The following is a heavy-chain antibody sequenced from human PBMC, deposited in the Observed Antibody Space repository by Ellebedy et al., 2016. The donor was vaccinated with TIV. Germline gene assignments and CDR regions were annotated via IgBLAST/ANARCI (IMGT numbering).Heavy chain of an antibody. CDR1: GGTFSSYA. Sequence: AASVKVSCKASGGTFSSYAISWVRQAPGQGLEWMGRIIPILGIANYAQKFQGRVTITADKSTSTAYMELSSLRSEDTAVYYCARGNLPGIAASGYSGPWGQGTLVTVSS. D-gene: IGHD6-25*01. V-gene: IGHV1-69*04. J-gene: IGHJ5*02. CDR2: IIPILGIA. CDR3: ARGNLPGIAASGYSGP.